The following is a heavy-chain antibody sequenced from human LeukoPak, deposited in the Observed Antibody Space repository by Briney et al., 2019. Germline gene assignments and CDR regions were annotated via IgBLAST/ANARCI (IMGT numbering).Heavy chain of an antibody. CDR3: ARQPNYYDSRGSLSQALDV. CDR2: IYPGDSDT. D-gene: IGHD3-22*01. CDR1: GYRSITYW. Sequence: GESLKISCKGSGYRSITYWIAWVRQMPGKGLEWMGIIYPGDSDTRYSPSFQGQVTISADKSISTAYLQWSSLKDSDTAMYYCARQPNYYDSRGSLSQALDVWGQETMVTVSS. V-gene: IGHV5-51*01. J-gene: IGHJ3*01.